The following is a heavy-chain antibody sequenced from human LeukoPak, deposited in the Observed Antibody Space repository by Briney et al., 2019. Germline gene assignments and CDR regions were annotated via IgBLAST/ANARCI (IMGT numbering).Heavy chain of an antibody. V-gene: IGHV3-53*01. D-gene: IGHD6-19*01. CDR1: GFTFSSYA. CDR2: IYSGGST. CDR3: ARDLSSGWFHFDC. Sequence: GGSLRLSCAASGFTFSSYAMHWVRQAPGKGLEWVSVIYSGGSTYYTDSVKGRFTISRDNSKNTLYLQMNSLRAEDTAVYYCARDLSSGWFHFDCWGQGTLVTVSS. J-gene: IGHJ4*02.